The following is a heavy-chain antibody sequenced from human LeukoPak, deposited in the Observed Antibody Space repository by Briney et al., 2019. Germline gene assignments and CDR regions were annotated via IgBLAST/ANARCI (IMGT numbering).Heavy chain of an antibody. CDR1: GYTFTGYY. V-gene: IGHV1-2*02. Sequence: ASVKVSCKASGYTFTGYYMHWVRQAPGQGLEWMGWINPNSGGTNYAQKFQGRVTMTRDTSISTAYMELSRLRPDDTAVYYCARGGYGSGSYLMSGYYYYYMDVWGKGTTVTISS. J-gene: IGHJ6*03. CDR3: ARGGYGSGSYLMSGYYYYYMDV. D-gene: IGHD3-10*01. CDR2: INPNSGGT.